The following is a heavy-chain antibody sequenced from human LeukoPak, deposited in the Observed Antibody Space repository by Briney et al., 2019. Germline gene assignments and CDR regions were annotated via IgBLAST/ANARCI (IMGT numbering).Heavy chain of an antibody. D-gene: IGHD1/OR15-1a*01. V-gene: IGHV3-64D*09. CDR1: GFTFSYYA. CDR2: ISSNGDST. J-gene: IGHJ4*02. CDR3: ARFFGNSYFDY. Sequence: GGSLRLSCSASGFTFSYYAIYWVRQAPRKGLEYVSAISSNGDSTYYADSVKGRFTISRDNSKNTLYLQMSSLRAEDSAVYYCARFFGNSYFDYWGQGTLVTVAS.